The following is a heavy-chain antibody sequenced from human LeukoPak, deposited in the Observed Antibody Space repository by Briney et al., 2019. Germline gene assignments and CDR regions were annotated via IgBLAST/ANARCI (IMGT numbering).Heavy chain of an antibody. J-gene: IGHJ5*02. V-gene: IGHV4-4*09. CDR1: GGSISSYY. Sequence: PSETLSLTCTVSGGSISSYYWSWIRQPPGKGLEWIGYIYTSGSTNYNPSLKGRVTISVDTSKNQFSLKLSSVTAADTAVYYCARIAKNWFDPWGQGTLVTVSS. CDR3: ARIAKNWFDP. CDR2: IYTSGST. D-gene: IGHD1-26*01.